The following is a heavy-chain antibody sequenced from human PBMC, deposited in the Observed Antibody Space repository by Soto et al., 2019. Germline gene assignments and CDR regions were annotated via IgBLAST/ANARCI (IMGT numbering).Heavy chain of an antibody. CDR2: ISSTSRYI. D-gene: IGHD3-3*01. V-gene: IGHV3-21*01. CDR1: GFTVSGHS. J-gene: IGHJ3*01. Sequence: EVQLVESGGGVVKPGGSLRLACAASGFTVSGHSMNWLRQAPGKGLEWVALISSTSRYIYYEDSVKGRFTISKDNAMTSLYLLMNSLRVEDTALDYCARDGRVAPPYDLGGQGTMVIVSS. CDR3: ARDGRVAPPYDL.